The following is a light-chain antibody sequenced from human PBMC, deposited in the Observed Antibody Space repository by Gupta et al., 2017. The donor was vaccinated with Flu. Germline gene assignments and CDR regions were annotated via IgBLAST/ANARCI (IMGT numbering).Light chain of an antibody. CDR3: QAWDGSIWV. V-gene: IGLV3-1*01. CDR2: QDT. CDR1: KLGDRY. J-gene: IGLJ3*02. Sequence: SYELTPPPSVSVSPGQTVNIACSGDKLGDRYACWYQHKPGQSPVLVIYQDTKRPSGIPERFSGSNSGNTATLTISGTQAMDEADYYCQAWDGSIWVFGGGTKLTVL.